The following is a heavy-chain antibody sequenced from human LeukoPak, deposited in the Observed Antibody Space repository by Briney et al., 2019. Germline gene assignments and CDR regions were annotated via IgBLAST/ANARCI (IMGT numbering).Heavy chain of an antibody. CDR2: ISITGDT. J-gene: IGHJ3*02. D-gene: IGHD3-10*01. V-gene: IGHV3-13*01. CDR3: ARVHPLATGAFDI. Sequence: GGSLRLSCAASGFTFSSYDMHWVRQVTGEGLEWVSAISITGDTYYPGSVKGRFTISRENAKNSLYLQMNSLRAGDTAVYYCARVHPLATGAFDIWGQGTMVTVSS. CDR1: GFTFSSYD.